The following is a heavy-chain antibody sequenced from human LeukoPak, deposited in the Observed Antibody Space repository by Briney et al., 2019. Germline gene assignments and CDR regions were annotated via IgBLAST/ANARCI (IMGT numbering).Heavy chain of an antibody. CDR2: INSDGSST. J-gene: IGHJ4*02. CDR1: GFTFSNYW. Sequence: PGGSLRLSCEASGFTFSNYWMHWVRQAPGKGLVWVSRINSDGSSTTYADSVKGRFTISRDNSKNTLYLQMNSLRTEDTAVYYCAGAIGYFDYWGQGTLVTVSS. V-gene: IGHV3-74*01. CDR3: AGAIGYFDY. D-gene: IGHD2-21*01.